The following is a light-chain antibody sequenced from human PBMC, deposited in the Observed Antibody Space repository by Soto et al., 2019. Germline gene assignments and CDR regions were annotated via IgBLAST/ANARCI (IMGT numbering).Light chain of an antibody. V-gene: IGLV1-44*01. Sequence: QSVLTQPPSASGTPGQRVTISCSGSNSNIGSNTVNWYQQLRGTAPKLLIYSNNQRPSGVTDRFSASKSGTSASLAITGLQSEDEADYYCAAWDDSLNGPVFGGGTKVTVL. CDR3: AAWDDSLNGPV. CDR2: SNN. CDR1: NSNIGSNT. J-gene: IGLJ2*01.